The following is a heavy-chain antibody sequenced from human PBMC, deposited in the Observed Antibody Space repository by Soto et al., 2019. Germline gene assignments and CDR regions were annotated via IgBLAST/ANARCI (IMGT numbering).Heavy chain of an antibody. J-gene: IGHJ6*02. CDR2: IYYSGST. V-gene: IGHV4-39*01. Sequence: SETLSLTCTVSGGSISSRSYYWGWIRQPPGKGLEWIGSIYYSGSTYYNPSLNSRVTMSVDTSKSQFSLKLSSVTAADTAVYCCARLLSSSSALGLPYYYYGMDVWGQGTTVTVSS. D-gene: IGHD6-6*01. CDR3: ARLLSSSSALGLPYYYYGMDV. CDR1: GGSISSRSYY.